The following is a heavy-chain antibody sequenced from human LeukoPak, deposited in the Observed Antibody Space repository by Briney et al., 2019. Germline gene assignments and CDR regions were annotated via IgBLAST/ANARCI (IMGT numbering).Heavy chain of an antibody. D-gene: IGHD3-10*01. CDR1: GGTFTSYA. V-gene: IGHV1-69*13. CDR3: ARVKVKGGYYSYYFDY. J-gene: IGHJ4*02. CDR2: IIPSFGTA. Sequence: SVKVSCKASGGTFTSYAISWVRQAPGQGLEWMGGIIPSFGTANYAQKFQGRVTITADESTSTAYMELSSLRSEDTAVYYCARVKVKGGYYSYYFDYWGQGTLVTVSS.